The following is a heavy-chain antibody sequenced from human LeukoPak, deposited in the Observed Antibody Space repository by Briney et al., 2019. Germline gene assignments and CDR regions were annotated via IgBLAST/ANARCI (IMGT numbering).Heavy chain of an antibody. J-gene: IGHJ3*02. CDR1: GFTFSSYF. CDR3: AREKGTLLRAMAFEM. CDR2: ISYDGSNE. Sequence: PGRSLRLSCAASGFTFSSYFMDWVRQPPGKGLEWVAIISYDGSNEYYADSMKGRSTISTDNSNNTMYMQMTSVSAEDTAVYYCAREKGTLLRAMAFEMWRQGTMVSVPS. D-gene: IGHD2-15*01. V-gene: IGHV3-30*04.